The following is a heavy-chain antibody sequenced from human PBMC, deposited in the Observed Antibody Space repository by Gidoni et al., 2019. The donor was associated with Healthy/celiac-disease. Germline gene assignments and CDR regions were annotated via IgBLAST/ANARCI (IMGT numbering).Heavy chain of an antibody. CDR2: IYYSGST. Sequence: QLQLQESGPGLVKPSETLSLTCTVSGGSISSSRYYWGWIRQPPGKGLEWIGSIYYSGSTYYNPSLKSRVTISVDTSKNQFSLKLSSVTAADTAVYYCARPRNDFWSGYYTGFDYWGQGTLVTVSS. V-gene: IGHV4-39*01. D-gene: IGHD3-3*01. CDR3: ARPRNDFWSGYYTGFDY. CDR1: GGSISSSRYY. J-gene: IGHJ4*02.